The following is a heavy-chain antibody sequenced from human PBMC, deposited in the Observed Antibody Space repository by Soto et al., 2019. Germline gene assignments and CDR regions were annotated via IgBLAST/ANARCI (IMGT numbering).Heavy chain of an antibody. J-gene: IGHJ4*02. D-gene: IGHD2-15*01. V-gene: IGHV4-30-4*01. CDR2: IYYSGST. CDR1: GVSSSRGNYD. CDR3: ARVGTVDATPHALDY. Sequence: QVQLQESGPGLVKPSHTLSLTCTVSGVSSSRGNYDWSCIRQPPGKGLEWIGYIYYSGSTYYNPSLKSRVTISVDTSKSQFSLKLSSVTAADTAVYYCARVGTVDATPHALDYWGQGTLVTVSS.